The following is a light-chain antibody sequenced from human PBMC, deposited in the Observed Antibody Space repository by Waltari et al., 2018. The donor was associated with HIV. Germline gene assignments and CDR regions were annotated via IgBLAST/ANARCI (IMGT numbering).Light chain of an antibody. CDR3: GTWDSRLSAYV. CDR2: DNK. CDR1: SSNVGTYY. J-gene: IGLJ1*01. Sequence: QSVLTQPPSVSAAPGQRVIISCSGTSSNVGTYYVSWYQQLPGTAPKLLIYDNKNRPSQMPDRFSGSKSDSSATLGITGLQTGDEADYYCGTWDSRLSAYVFGAGTRVTVL. V-gene: IGLV1-51*01.